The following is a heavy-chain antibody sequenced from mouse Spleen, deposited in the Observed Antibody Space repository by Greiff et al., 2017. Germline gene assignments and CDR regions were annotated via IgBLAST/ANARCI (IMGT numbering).Heavy chain of an antibody. Sequence: GGGLVQPKGSLKLSCAASGFSFNTYAMNWVRQAPGKGLEWVARIRSKSNNYATYYADSVKDRFTISRDDSESMLYLQMNNLKTEDTAMYYCVRHDWAFDYWGQGTTLTVSS. CDR3: VRHDWAFDY. V-gene: IGHV10-1*01. J-gene: IGHJ2*01. CDR1: GFSFNTYA. D-gene: IGHD4-1*01. CDR2: IRSKSNNYAT.